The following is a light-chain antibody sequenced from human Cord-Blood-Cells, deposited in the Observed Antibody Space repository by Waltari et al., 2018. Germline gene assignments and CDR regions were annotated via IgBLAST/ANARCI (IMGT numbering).Light chain of an antibody. J-gene: IGLJ3*02. CDR1: SSDVGRSNL. CDR2: EGS. CDR3: CSYAGSSTYWV. Sequence: QSALTQPASVSGSPGQSITISCTGTSSDVGRSNLVSWYQQHPGKAPKLMIYEGSKRPSGVSNRFSGSKSGNTASLTISGLQAEDEADYYCCSYAGSSTYWVFGGGTKLTVL. V-gene: IGLV2-23*01.